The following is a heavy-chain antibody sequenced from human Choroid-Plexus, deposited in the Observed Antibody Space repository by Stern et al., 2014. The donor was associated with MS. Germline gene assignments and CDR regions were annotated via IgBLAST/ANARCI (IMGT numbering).Heavy chain of an antibody. CDR1: GFTFGRCA. CDR2: VSHDGSYK. CDR3: AKDRQYLTYFFDH. Sequence: VQLVESGGGVVQPGRPLRLSCVASGFTFGRCAMPWVRQAPGKGLEWVGGVSHDGSYKYYADSVKGRFTISRDNSQNTLYMQMSSLRPEDTAVYYCAKDRQYLTYFFDHWGQGSLVTVSS. D-gene: IGHD2/OR15-2a*01. J-gene: IGHJ5*02. V-gene: IGHV3-30*18.